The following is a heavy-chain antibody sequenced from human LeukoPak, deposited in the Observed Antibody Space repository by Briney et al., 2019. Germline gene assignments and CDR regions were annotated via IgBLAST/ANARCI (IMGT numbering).Heavy chain of an antibody. J-gene: IGHJ6*03. CDR1: GFTFSSSG. CDR2: ISYDGSHK. CDR3: AKGHYTDV. Sequence: PGGSLRLSCAASGFTFSSSGMDWVRQAPGRGLEWVAVISYDGSHKYYVDSVKGRFTISRDNSKNTLYLRMNSLRAEDTAVYYCAKGHYTDVWGKGTTVTVSS. V-gene: IGHV3-30*18.